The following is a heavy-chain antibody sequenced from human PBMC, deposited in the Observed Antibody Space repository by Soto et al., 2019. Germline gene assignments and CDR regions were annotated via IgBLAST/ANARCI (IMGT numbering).Heavy chain of an antibody. CDR2: ISGYNGNT. CDR1: GYTFTSYG. D-gene: IGHD2-2*01. J-gene: IGHJ2*01. Sequence: QVQLVQSGAEVKKPVASVKVSCKASGYTFTSYGICWVRQAPGQGLELRGWISGYNGNTNYAQNXXXXXXXXXXXXXXXXXXXXXXXXSXXXXXXXXAXQYSSTRCLDLWGRGTLVIVSS. CDR3: AXQYSSTRCLDL. V-gene: IGHV1-18*01.